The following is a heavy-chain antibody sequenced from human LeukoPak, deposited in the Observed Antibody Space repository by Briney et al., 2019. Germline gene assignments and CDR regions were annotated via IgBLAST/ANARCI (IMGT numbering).Heavy chain of an antibody. CDR1: GGSLSGYY. Sequence: PSETLSLTCAVYGGSLSGYYWSWIRQPPGKGLEWIGEVTHSGSTNYNPSLKSRLTISVDTSTNQFALKLTSVTAADTAVYYCARNWLYGTGTYYFDYWGQGTLVTVSS. D-gene: IGHD3-10*01. CDR2: VTHSGST. J-gene: IGHJ4*02. V-gene: IGHV4-34*01. CDR3: ARNWLYGTGTYYFDY.